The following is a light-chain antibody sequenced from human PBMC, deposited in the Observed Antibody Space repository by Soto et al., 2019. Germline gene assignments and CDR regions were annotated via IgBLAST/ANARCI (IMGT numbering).Light chain of an antibody. CDR2: YAS. Sequence: EIVLTQSPATLSLSPGERATLSCRASQSVSSYLSSYQQKPGQAPRLLIYYASNRATGIPARFSGSGSGTDFTLTISSLEPEDVAVYYCQQRSNWPPKYTFGQGTKLEIK. CDR1: QSVSSY. V-gene: IGKV3-11*01. J-gene: IGKJ2*01. CDR3: QQRSNWPPKYT.